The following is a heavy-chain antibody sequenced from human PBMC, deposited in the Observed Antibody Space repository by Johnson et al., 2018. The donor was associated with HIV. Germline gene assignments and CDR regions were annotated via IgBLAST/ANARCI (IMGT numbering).Heavy chain of an antibody. CDR2: IYNDGSRT. J-gene: IGHJ3*01. D-gene: IGHD2-21*01. CDR3: AKVDCGGDTCAGYDPFDL. V-gene: IGHV3-74*03. Sequence: VQLVESGGGLVQPGGSLRLSCAASGFAFRTYWMVWVRHVPGKRPVWVARIYNDGSRTTYADSVRGRFTLSRDNAKYTVDLQMNSLRVEDTAVYYCAKVDCGGDTCAGYDPFDLWGQGTLVTVSS. CDR1: GFAFRTYW.